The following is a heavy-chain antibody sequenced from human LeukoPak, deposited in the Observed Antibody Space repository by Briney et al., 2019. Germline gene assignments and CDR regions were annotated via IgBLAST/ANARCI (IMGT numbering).Heavy chain of an antibody. CDR2: IYPGNSDT. CDR1: GYSFSSYW. V-gene: IGHV5-51*01. Sequence: GESLXXSCKGSGYSFSSYWIGWVRQMPGRGLEWMGIIYPGNSDTRYSPSFQGQVTISVDKSISTAYLQWSSLKASDTAMYYCARRDLGYCSGGSCYSGSSADYFDYWGQGTLVTVSS. J-gene: IGHJ4*02. CDR3: ARRDLGYCSGGSCYSGSSADYFDY. D-gene: IGHD2-15*01.